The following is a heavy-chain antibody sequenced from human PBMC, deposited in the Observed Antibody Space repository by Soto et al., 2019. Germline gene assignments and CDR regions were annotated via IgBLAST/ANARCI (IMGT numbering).Heavy chain of an antibody. CDR2: TYYRSRWYN. V-gene: IGHV6-1*01. J-gene: IGHJ4*02. CDR1: GDSVSCNSAA. CDR3: AHRPSGWYLFDY. Sequence: QTLSLTCAISGDSVSCNSAAWNLIRQSPSRGLEWLGRTYYRSRWYNDYAVSVKSRITVTPDTSKNQFSLHLNSVTPEDTATNYCAHRPSGWYLFDYWGQGTLVTVSS. D-gene: IGHD6-19*01.